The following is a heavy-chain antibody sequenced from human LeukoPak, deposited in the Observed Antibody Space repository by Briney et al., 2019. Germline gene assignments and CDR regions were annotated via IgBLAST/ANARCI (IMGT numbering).Heavy chain of an antibody. V-gene: IGHV3-23*01. CDR3: AKRLTGTIGTTYFDY. Sequence: GRSLRLSCAASGFTFSSYAMSWVRQAPGKGLEWVSAISGSGASTYYADSVKGRFTISRDNSKNTLYLQMNSLRAEDTAVYYCAKRLTGTIGTTYFDYWGQGTLVTVSS. CDR1: GFTFSSYA. D-gene: IGHD1-20*01. J-gene: IGHJ4*02. CDR2: ISGSGAST.